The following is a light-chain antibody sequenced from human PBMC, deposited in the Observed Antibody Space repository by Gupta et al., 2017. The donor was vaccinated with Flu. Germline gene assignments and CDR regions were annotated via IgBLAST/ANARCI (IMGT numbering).Light chain of an antibody. V-gene: IGKV3-15*01. CDR1: QSGSSN. CDR2: GAS. Sequence: PATLSASPGDRATRSCSASQSGSSNLAWYQQKPGQAPRLLIYGASSRATGIPARFSGSGSGTEFTLKISSPQSEDFEVYYCQQDKNSPSTFGRGTKVEIK. J-gene: IGKJ1*01. CDR3: QQDKNSPST.